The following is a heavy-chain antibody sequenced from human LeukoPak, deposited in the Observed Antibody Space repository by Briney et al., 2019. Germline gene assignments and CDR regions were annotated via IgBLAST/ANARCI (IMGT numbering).Heavy chain of an antibody. CDR3: ARRIDDFWNGSFDY. CDR2: IYPGDSDT. CDR1: GYSFSNHW. D-gene: IGHD3-3*01. V-gene: IGHV5-51*01. J-gene: IGHJ4*02. Sequence: GESLKISCKGSGYSFSNHWIGWVRQMPGKGLKWMGIIYPGDSDTRYSPSFQGQVTISADRSISTAYLQWSSLKASDTAMYYCARRIDDFWNGSFDYWGQGTLVTVSS.